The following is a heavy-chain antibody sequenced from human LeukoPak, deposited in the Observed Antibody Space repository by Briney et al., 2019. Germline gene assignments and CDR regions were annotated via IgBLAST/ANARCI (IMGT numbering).Heavy chain of an antibody. J-gene: IGHJ4*02. V-gene: IGHV4-59*01. Sequence: SQTLSLTCTVSGGSTSTYYWSWIRQPPGTGLEWIGYIYSSGSTNYNPSLKSRVTISVDTSTNQFSLKLSSVTAADTAVYYCATYIAVAGAYYFDYWGQGTLITVSS. CDR3: ATYIAVAGAYYFDY. CDR2: IYSSGST. D-gene: IGHD6-19*01. CDR1: GGSTSTYY.